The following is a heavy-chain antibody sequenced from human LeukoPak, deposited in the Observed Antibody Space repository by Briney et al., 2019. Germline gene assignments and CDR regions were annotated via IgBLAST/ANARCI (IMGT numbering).Heavy chain of an antibody. J-gene: IGHJ6*02. Sequence: SETLSLTCTVSGGSISSSSYYWGWIRQPPGKGLDWIGSIYYSGSTYYNPSLKSRVTISVDTSKNQFSRKLSSVTAADTAVYYCARDRRKSSSPYYYYGMDVWGQGTTVTVSS. V-gene: IGHV4-39*02. CDR2: IYYSGST. CDR3: ARDRRKSSSPYYYYGMDV. CDR1: GGSISSSSYY. D-gene: IGHD6-13*01.